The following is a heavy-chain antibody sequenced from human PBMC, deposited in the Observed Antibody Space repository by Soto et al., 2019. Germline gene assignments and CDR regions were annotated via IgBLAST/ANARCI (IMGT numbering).Heavy chain of an antibody. CDR2: IYYSGST. D-gene: IGHD2-15*01. Sequence: QVQLQESGPGLVKPSQTLSLTCTVSGGSISRGGYYWSWIRQHPGKGLEWIGYIYYSGSTYYNPSLKSRVTIAVDTSKNQFSLKLSAVTAADTAVYYCARVVVVAGARFFDYWGQGTLVTVSS. CDR3: ARVVVVAGARFFDY. CDR1: GGSISRGGYY. J-gene: IGHJ4*02. V-gene: IGHV4-31*03.